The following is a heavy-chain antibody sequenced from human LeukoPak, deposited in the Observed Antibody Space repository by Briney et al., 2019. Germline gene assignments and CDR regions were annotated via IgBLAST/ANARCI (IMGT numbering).Heavy chain of an antibody. CDR2: FEPEDGET. V-gene: IGHV1-24*01. CDR3: ATEIFGVVIGGLAYDI. D-gene: IGHD3-3*01. J-gene: IGHJ3*02. CDR1: GYTLTELS. Sequence: ASVKVSCKVSGYTLTELSMHWVRQAPGKGLEWMGGFEPEDGETFYAQKLQGRVTMTEDTSTDTAYMELSSLRFEDTAVYYCATEIFGVVIGGLAYDIRGQGTMVTVSS.